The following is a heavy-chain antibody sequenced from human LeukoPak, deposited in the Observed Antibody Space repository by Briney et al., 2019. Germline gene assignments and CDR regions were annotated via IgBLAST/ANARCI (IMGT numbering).Heavy chain of an antibody. V-gene: IGHV3-66*01. CDR1: GFTVSSNY. CDR2: IYSGGST. Sequence: PGGSLRLSCAASGFTVSSNYMSWVRQAPGKGLEWVSVIYSGGSTYYADSVKGRFTISRDNSKNTLYLQMNSLRAEDTAVYYCASNYYGPGSYPPDYWGQGTLVTVSS. CDR3: ASNYYGPGSYPPDY. J-gene: IGHJ4*02. D-gene: IGHD3-10*01.